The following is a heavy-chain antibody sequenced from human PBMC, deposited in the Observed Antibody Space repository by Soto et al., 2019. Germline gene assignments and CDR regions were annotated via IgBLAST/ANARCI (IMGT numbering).Heavy chain of an antibody. D-gene: IGHD1-26*01. J-gene: IGHJ4*02. V-gene: IGHV1-3*01. CDR3: ARAGVGATPTDY. Sequence: ASVKVSCKASGYTFTSYAMHWVRQAPGQRLEWMGWINAGNGNTKYSQKFQGRVTITRDTSASTAYMELSSLRSEDTAVYYCARAGVGATPTDYWGQGTLVPVSS. CDR1: GYTFTSYA. CDR2: INAGNGNT.